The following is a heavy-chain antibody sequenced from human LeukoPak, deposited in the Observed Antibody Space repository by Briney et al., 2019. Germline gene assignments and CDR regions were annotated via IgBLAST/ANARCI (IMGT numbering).Heavy chain of an antibody. CDR1: GHTLSNHW. D-gene: IGHD1-26*01. J-gene: IGHJ5*02. CDR3: TRRPYSGSPNWYDP. V-gene: IGHV5-51*01. Sequence: GESLKISCEASGHTLSNHWLGWVRQMPGKGLEWMGIVNLGDSETHYSPSFQGQVTISLVKSINTAYLQWRSLKASDTAMYYCTRRPYSGSPNWYDPWGQGTLVTVSS. CDR2: VNLGDSET.